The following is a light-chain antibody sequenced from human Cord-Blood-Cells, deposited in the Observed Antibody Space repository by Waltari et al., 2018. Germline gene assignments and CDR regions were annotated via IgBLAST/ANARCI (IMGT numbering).Light chain of an antibody. CDR2: GNS. V-gene: IGLV1-40*01. CDR1: SSNIGAGYA. J-gene: IGLJ3*02. CDR3: QSYDSSLSGLWV. Sequence: QSVLTQPPSVSGAPGQRVTISCTGSSSNIGAGYAVHSYQQLPGTAPKLLIYGNSNRPSGVPDRFSGSKSGTSASLAITGLQAEDEADYYCQSYDSSLSGLWVFGGGTKLTVL.